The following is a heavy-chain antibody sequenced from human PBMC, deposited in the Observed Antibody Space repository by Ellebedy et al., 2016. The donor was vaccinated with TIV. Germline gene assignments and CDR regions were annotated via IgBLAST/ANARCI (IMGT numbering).Heavy chain of an antibody. CDR2: IKSKGFGGTT. J-gene: IGHJ4*02. Sequence: GESLKISCVTSGFTXXDAWIPWVRPXPGKGLEWVGRIKSKGFGGTTDYATPVKGRFIISRDDLKGTLYLQMYSLTTDDTAVYYCTTGLDGYKRTVHNWGKGALVTVSS. CDR3: TTGLDGYKRTVHN. V-gene: IGHV3-15*01. D-gene: IGHD5-24*01. CDR1: GFTXXDAW.